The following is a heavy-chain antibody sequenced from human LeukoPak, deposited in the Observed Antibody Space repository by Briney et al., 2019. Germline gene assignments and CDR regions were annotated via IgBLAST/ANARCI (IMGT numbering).Heavy chain of an antibody. CDR1: GGTFSSYA. V-gene: IGHV1-69*04. CDR3: ARRGGGVYSGYDSDWFDP. J-gene: IGHJ5*02. Sequence: SVKVSCKASGGTFSSYAISWVRQAPGQGLEWMGRIIPILGIANYAQKFQGRVTITADKSTSTAYMELSSLRSDDTAVYYCARRGGGVYSGYDSDWFDPWGQGTLVTVSS. CDR2: IIPILGIA. D-gene: IGHD5-12*01.